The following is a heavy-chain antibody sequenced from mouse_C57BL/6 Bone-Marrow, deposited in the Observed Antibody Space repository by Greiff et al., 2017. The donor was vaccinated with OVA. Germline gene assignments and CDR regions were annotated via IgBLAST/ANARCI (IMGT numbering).Heavy chain of an antibody. D-gene: IGHD2-3*01. J-gene: IGHJ2*01. Sequence: VQLQQSGPELVKPGDSVKISCKASGYSFPGYFMNWVMQSHGKSLEWIGRINPYNGDTFYNQKFKGKATLTVDKSSSTAHMELRSLTSEDSAVYYCARSKDDGYFFDYWGQGTTLTVSS. CDR2: INPYNGDT. CDR1: GYSFPGYF. V-gene: IGHV1-20*01. CDR3: ARSKDDGYFFDY.